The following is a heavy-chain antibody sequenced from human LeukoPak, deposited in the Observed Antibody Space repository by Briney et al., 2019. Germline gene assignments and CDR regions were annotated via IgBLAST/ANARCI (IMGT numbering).Heavy chain of an antibody. Sequence: SETLSLTCTVSGGSISSYYWSWIRQPAGKGLEWIGRIYTSGSTNYNPSLKSRVTMSVDTSKNQFSLKLSSVTAEDTAIYYCARHSSGGMYYFDYWGQGTLVTVSS. CDR3: ARHSSGGMYYFDY. D-gene: IGHD2-15*01. V-gene: IGHV4-4*07. CDR1: GGSISSYY. CDR2: IYTSGST. J-gene: IGHJ4*02.